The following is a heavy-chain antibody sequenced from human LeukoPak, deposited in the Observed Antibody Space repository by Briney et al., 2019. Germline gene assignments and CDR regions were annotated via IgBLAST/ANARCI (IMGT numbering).Heavy chain of an antibody. CDR3: ARLVRGWWELFPFDY. Sequence: SETLSLTCTVSGGSISSSSYYWGWIRQPPGKGLEWIGSIYYSGSTYYSPSLKSRVTISVDTSKNQFSLKLSSVTAADTAVYYCARLVRGWWELFPFDYWGQGTLVTVSS. D-gene: IGHD1-26*01. CDR2: IYYSGST. V-gene: IGHV4-39*01. CDR1: GGSISSSSYY. J-gene: IGHJ4*02.